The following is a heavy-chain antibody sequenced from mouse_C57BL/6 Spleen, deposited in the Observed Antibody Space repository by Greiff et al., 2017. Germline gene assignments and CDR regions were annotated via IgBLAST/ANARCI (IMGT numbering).Heavy chain of an antibody. CDR2: IYPGGGYT. D-gene: IGHD1-1*01. CDR3: AFYYGSSYFDY. V-gene: IGHV1-63*01. CDR1: GYTFTNYW. J-gene: IGHJ2*01. Sequence: VQLVESGPELVKPGASVKISCKASGYTFTNYWLGWAKQRPGHGLEWIGDIYPGGGYTNYNEKFKGKATLTADKSSSTAYMQFSSLTSEDSAIYYCAFYYGSSYFDYWGQGTTLTVSS.